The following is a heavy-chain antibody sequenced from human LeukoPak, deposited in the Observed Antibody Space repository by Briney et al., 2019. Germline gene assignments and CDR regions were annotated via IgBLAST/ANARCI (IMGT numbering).Heavy chain of an antibody. D-gene: IGHD5-12*01. CDR2: IYTSGST. J-gene: IGHJ6*03. CDR1: GGSISSGNFY. Sequence: PSETLSLTCTVSGGSISSGNFYWSWIRQPAGKGLEWIGRIYTSGSTNYNPSLKSRVTISVDTSKNQFSLKLSSVTAADTAVYYCARLFSRVATIPYYYYYYYMDVWGKGTTVTISS. V-gene: IGHV4-61*02. CDR3: ARLFSRVATIPYYYYYYYMDV.